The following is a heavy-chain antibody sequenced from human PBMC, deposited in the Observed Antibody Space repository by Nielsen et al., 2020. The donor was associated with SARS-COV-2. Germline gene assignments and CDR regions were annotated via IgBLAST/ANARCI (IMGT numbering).Heavy chain of an antibody. CDR2: IKSKTDGGTT. J-gene: IGHJ3*02. CDR1: GFTFSNAW. CDR3: TIQLTMIVVVGGRDAFDI. Sequence: GGSLRLSCAASGFTFSNAWMSWVRQAPGKGLEWVGRIKSKTDGGTTDYAAPVKGRFTISRDDSKNTLYLQMNSLKTEDTAVYYCTIQLTMIVVVGGRDAFDIWGQGTMVTVSS. D-gene: IGHD3-22*01. V-gene: IGHV3-15*01.